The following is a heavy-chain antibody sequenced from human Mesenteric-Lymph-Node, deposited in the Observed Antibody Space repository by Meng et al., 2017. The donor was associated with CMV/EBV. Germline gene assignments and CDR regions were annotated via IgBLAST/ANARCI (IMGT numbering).Heavy chain of an antibody. D-gene: IGHD5-24*01. Sequence: SETLSLTCAVSDSSFSGYYWTWIRQPPGMGLEWIGEINDSGSTNYSPSLKSRVSLSVDTSRNQFSLRLTSVAAADTAVYYCARAGDGYNPIGLDAFDIWGQGTMVTVSS. CDR2: INDSGST. CDR3: ARAGDGYNPIGLDAFDI. V-gene: IGHV4-34*01. J-gene: IGHJ3*02. CDR1: DSSFSGYY.